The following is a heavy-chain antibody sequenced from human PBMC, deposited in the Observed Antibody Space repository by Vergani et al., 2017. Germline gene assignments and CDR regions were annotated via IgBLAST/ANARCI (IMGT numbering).Heavy chain of an antibody. Sequence: QVQLVQSGAEVKKPGASVKVSCKASGYTFTSYAMHWVRQAPGQRLEWMGWINAGNGNTKYSQKFQGRVTITRDTSASTAYMELSSLRSEDTAGYYCARDAREWELLPNQYYSYYYMDVWGKGTTVTVSS. CDR3: ARDAREWELLPNQYYSYYYMDV. CDR2: INAGNGNT. V-gene: IGHV1-3*01. D-gene: IGHD1-26*01. J-gene: IGHJ6*03. CDR1: GYTFTSYA.